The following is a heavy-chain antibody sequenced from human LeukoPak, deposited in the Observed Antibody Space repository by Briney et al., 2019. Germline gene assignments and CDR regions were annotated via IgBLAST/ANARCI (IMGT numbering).Heavy chain of an antibody. J-gene: IGHJ4*02. CDR3: ATDQGTMDY. CDR1: GFTFSSYA. V-gene: IGHV3-30-3*01. CDR2: ISYDGSNK. D-gene: IGHD5-24*01. Sequence: GGSLSLSCALSGFTFSSYAMHWVRQAPGKGLEWVAVISYDGSNKYYADSVTGRLTISRDNSKNTLYLQRISLRAEVTAVYSCATDQGTMDYGGQGTLVTVSS.